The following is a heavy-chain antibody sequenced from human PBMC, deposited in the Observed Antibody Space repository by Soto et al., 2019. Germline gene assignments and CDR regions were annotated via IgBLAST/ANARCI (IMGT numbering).Heavy chain of an antibody. CDR1: GGSISSSRYY. CDR3: ARQTGTSLYYYYMDV. J-gene: IGHJ6*03. CDR2: IYYSGST. V-gene: IGHV4-39*01. D-gene: IGHD1-7*01. Sequence: SETLSLTCTVSGGSISSSRYYWGWIRQPPGKGLEWIGSIYYSGSTYYNPSLKSRVTISVDTSKNQFSLKLSSVTAADTAVYYCARQTGTSLYYYYMDVWGKGTTVTVSS.